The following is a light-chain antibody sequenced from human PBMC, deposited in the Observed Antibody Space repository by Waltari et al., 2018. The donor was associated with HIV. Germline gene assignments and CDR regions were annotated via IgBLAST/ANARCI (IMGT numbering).Light chain of an antibody. CDR3: QKYNSAPYT. CDR2: AAS. J-gene: IGKJ2*01. CDR1: QGIANH. Sequence: DIQLTQSPSYLSASVGDRVTITCRASQGIANHLAWYQQKPVKVPKRLIYAASTLQSGVPSRFSGGGSETDFTLTISSLQPEDVASYYCQKYNSAPYTFGQGTRLEIK. V-gene: IGKV1-27*01.